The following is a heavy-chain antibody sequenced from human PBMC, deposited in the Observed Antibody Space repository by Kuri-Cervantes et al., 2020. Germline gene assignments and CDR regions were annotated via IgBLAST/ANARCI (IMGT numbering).Heavy chain of an antibody. V-gene: IGHV4-38-2*01. Sequence: SETLSLTCAVSGYSISSGYYWGWIRQPPGKGLEWIGSIYHSGSTYYNPSLKSRVTISVDTSKNQFSLKLSSVTAADTAVYYCARQGYSSSWTGYFDYWGQGTLVTVSS. J-gene: IGHJ4*02. CDR1: GYSISSGYY. D-gene: IGHD6-13*01. CDR2: IYHSGST. CDR3: ARQGYSSSWTGYFDY.